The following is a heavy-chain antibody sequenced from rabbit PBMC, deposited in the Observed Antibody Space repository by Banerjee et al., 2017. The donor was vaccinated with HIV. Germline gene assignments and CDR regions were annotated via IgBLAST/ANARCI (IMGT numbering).Heavy chain of an antibody. CDR2: IYAGSGSA. V-gene: IGHV1S45*01. D-gene: IGHD1-1*01. J-gene: IGHJ4*01. CDR1: GFSFSSSYY. Sequence: QEQVVESGGVLVQPEGSLTITCTTSGFSFSSSYYMCWVRQAPGKGLEWIACIYAGSGSALYVSWVTGRFTISNTSTTTVTLQMARLTVADLAANLCAGTLVYNANLWGPGTLVTVS. CDR3: AGTLVYNANL.